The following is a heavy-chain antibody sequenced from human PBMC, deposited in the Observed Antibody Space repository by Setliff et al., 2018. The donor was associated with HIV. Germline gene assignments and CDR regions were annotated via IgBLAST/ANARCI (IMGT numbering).Heavy chain of an antibody. CDR1: GGSFSGYY. D-gene: IGHD3-22*01. Sequence: PSETLSLTCAVYGGSFSGYYWNWIRQPPGKGLEWIGEINHSGSTNYNPSLKSRVSISVDTSKNQFSLNLSSVTAADTAVYYCARGRLHYYDTSVYLDAFDIWGQGTMVTVSS. CDR2: INHSGST. V-gene: IGHV4-34*01. CDR3: ARGRLHYYDTSVYLDAFDI. J-gene: IGHJ3*02.